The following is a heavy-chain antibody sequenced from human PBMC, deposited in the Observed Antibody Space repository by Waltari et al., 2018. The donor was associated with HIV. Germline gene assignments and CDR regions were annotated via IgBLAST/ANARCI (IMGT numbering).Heavy chain of an antibody. Sequence: EVPLVESGGGLVQPGGSLRLSCAASGFTFSSYSMNWVRQAPGKGLEWVSYIRSSSSTRYYADAVKGLFTSSRDNAKNSLYLQMNSRRDEDTAVYYWARDQGYYDSSGTFDYWGQGTLVTVSS. CDR2: IRSSSSTR. D-gene: IGHD3-22*01. V-gene: IGHV3-48*02. CDR1: GFTFSSYS. J-gene: IGHJ4*02. CDR3: ARDQGYYDSSGTFDY.